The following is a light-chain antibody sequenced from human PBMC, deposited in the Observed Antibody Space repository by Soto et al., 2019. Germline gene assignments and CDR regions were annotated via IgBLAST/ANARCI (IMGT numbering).Light chain of an antibody. CDR1: QSVNRY. CDR3: QQRDIWPWT. Sequence: EIVLTQSPATQSLSPGERATLSCLASQSVNRYLVWYQQKPGQAPRLLMYDASKRATGIPARFSGSGSGTDFTLTISSLEPEDFAVYYCQQRDIWPWTFGQGTKVDI. CDR2: DAS. J-gene: IGKJ1*01. V-gene: IGKV3-11*01.